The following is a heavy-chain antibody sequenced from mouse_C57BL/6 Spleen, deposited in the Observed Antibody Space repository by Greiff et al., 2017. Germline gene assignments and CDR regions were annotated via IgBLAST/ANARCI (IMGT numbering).Heavy chain of an antibody. D-gene: IGHD1-1*01. CDR3: ARDYYGSRDY. V-gene: IGHV1-54*01. CDR2: INPGSGGT. J-gene: IGHJ2*01. Sequence: QVQLQPSGAELVRPGTSVKVSCKASGYAFTNYLIEWVKQRPGQGLEWIGVINPGSGGTNYNEKFKGKATLTADKSSSTADMQRSSLTSEDSAVYFCARDYYGSRDYWGQGTTLTVSS. CDR1: GYAFTNYL.